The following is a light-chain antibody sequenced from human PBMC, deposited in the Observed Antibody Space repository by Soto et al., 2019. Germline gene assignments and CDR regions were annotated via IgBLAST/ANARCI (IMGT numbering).Light chain of an antibody. J-gene: IGKJ4*01. CDR1: QSVSSD. Sequence: EIVMTQSPATLSVFPGERVTLSCRASQSVSSDLAWYQQKPGQAPRLLIYAASTRATGIPARFSGSGSGTEFTLTISSLKSEDFAVYFCQQYNDWPLTFGGGTKVEIK. CDR2: AAS. CDR3: QQYNDWPLT. V-gene: IGKV3-15*01.